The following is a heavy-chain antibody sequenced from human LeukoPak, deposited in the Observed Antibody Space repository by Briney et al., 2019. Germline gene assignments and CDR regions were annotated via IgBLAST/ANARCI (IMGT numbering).Heavy chain of an antibody. CDR1: GYAFIGYY. V-gene: IGHV1-2*06. D-gene: IGHD1-7*01. CDR2: INPNSGDT. Sequence: ASVKVSCKTSGYAFIGYYIYWVRQAPGQGLEWMGRINPNSGDTNYAQKFQARATMTRDKSINTAYMGLTSLTSDDRAVYYCARGAGITGTNWVRLDYFDFWGQGTLVTVSS. J-gene: IGHJ4*02. CDR3: ARGAGITGTNWVRLDYFDF.